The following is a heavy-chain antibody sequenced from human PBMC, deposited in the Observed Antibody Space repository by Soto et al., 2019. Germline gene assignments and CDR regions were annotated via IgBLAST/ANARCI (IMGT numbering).Heavy chain of an antibody. V-gene: IGHV3-15*07. J-gene: IGHJ4*01. Sequence: EVQLVESGGGLVKPGGSLRLSCAASGFTFNNAWMNWVRQAPGKGLGWVGLIKTKTDGGTTDYAAPVKGRFTISRDDSKDTLYLQMNSLEIEDTAVDYCTTAGFTSGRSEHWGQGTLVTVSS. CDR2: IKTKTDGGTT. CDR3: TTAGFTSGRSEH. CDR1: GFTFNNAW. D-gene: IGHD2-8*01.